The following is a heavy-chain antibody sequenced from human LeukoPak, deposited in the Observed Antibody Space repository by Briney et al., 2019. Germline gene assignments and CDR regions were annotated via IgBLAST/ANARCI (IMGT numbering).Heavy chain of an antibody. V-gene: IGHV4-34*01. CDR2: INHSGST. D-gene: IGHD3-10*01. CDR1: GGSFSGYY. CDR3: AREVLLWFGEAPFDY. Sequence: SETLSLTCAVYGGSFSGYYWSWIRQPPGKGLEWIGEINHSGSTNYNPSLKSRVTISVDTCKNQFSLKLSSVTAADTAVYYCAREVLLWFGEAPFDYWGQGTLVTVSS. J-gene: IGHJ4*02.